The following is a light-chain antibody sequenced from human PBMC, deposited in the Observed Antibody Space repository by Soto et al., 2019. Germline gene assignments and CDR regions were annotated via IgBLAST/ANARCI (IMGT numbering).Light chain of an antibody. J-gene: IGKJ4*01. CDR1: QSISSY. V-gene: IGKV3-11*01. Sequence: EIVLTQSPATLSLSPGERTTLSCRASQSISSYLAWYQQKPGQAPRLLIYDASKRATGIPARFSGSGSGTDFTLTISSREPEDFAVYYCQQRSNWGLTFGGGTKVEIK. CDR3: QQRSNWGLT. CDR2: DAS.